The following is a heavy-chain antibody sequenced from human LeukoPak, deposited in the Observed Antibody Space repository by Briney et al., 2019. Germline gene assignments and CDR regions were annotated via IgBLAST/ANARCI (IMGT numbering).Heavy chain of an antibody. Sequence: GGSLRLSCAASGFTFNGYDMTWVRQAPGKGLEWVSGISGCGGSTYYANSVKGRFTISRDNSKNTLYLQMNTLRVEDTAVYYCTRDLMDYDVSTGLHHYYMDVWGQGTTVTVSS. V-gene: IGHV3-23*01. CDR1: GFTFNGYD. CDR3: TRDLMDYDVSTGLHHYYMDV. J-gene: IGHJ6*02. D-gene: IGHD3-9*01. CDR2: ISGCGGST.